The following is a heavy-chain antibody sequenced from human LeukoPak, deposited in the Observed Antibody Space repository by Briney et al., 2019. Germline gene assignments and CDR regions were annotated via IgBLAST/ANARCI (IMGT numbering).Heavy chain of an antibody. CDR3: AKQPSGYDYYFDY. CDR2: ISGSGGST. V-gene: IGHV3-23*01. D-gene: IGHD5-12*01. CDR1: GFTFSSYA. Sequence: GGSLRLSCAASGFTFSSYAMSWVRQAPGKGLEWVAAISGSGGSTYYADSVKGRFPISRDNSKNTLYLQMNSLRAEDTAVYYCAKQPSGYDYYFDYWGQGTLVTVSS. J-gene: IGHJ4*02.